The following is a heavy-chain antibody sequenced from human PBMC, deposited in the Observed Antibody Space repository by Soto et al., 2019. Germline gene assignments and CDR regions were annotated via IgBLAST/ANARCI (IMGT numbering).Heavy chain of an antibody. CDR1: GFSLSTSGVG. D-gene: IGHD3-10*01. CDR2: IYWDDDK. J-gene: IGHJ4*02. CDR3: AHILSGPMVQNYFDY. V-gene: IGHV2-5*02. Sequence: QITLKESGPTLVKPTQTLTLTCTFSGFSLSTSGVGVGWIRQPPGKALEWLALIYWDDDKRYSPSLKSRLTITKDTSKNQVVLTMTNMDPVDTATYYCAHILSGPMVQNYFDYWGQGTLVTVSS.